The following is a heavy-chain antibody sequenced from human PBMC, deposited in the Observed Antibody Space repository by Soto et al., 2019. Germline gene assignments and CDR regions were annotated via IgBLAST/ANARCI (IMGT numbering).Heavy chain of an antibody. D-gene: IGHD6-13*01. CDR1: GDSITNSHW. CDR2: TYHSGTT. CDR3: AREVNSSPARGPNWFDP. Sequence: QVQLQESGPGLVQPSGTLSLTCAVSGDSITNSHWWSWVRQTPGKGLEWIGETYHSGTTNCNPSLKTRVTISIDKSKNQFSLKMNSVTAADTAVYYCAREVNSSPARGPNWFDPWGQGTLVTVSS. V-gene: IGHV4-4*02. J-gene: IGHJ5*02.